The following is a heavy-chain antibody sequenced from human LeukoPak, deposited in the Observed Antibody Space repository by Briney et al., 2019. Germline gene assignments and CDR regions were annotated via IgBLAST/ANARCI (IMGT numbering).Heavy chain of an antibody. CDR3: ARVVVDSSGWYHFDY. D-gene: IGHD6-19*01. J-gene: IGHJ4*02. CDR1: GYTFTTYY. V-gene: IGHV1-46*01. CDR2: INPSDGST. Sequence: GASVKVSCKASGYTFTTYYIHWVRQAPGQGLEWLGKINPSDGSTNYAQKLQGRVTMTRDTSTSTVYMELSSLRSEDTAVYYCARVVVDSSGWYHFDYWGQGTLVTVSS.